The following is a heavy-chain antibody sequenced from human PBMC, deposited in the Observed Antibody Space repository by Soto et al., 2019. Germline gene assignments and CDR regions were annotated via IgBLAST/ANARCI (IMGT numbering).Heavy chain of an antibody. J-gene: IGHJ6*02. Sequence: GASVKVSCKASGDVFRSYGINWVRQAPGQGPEWMGGIIPISGTTNYAQKFQGRVAITADESTDTVYMELSRLRSEDTAVYFCARVRCFNGLCHTADYGMDVWGQGTTVTVSS. CDR2: IIPISGTT. CDR3: ARVRCFNGLCHTADYGMDV. V-gene: IGHV1-69*13. CDR1: GDVFRSYG. D-gene: IGHD2-8*01.